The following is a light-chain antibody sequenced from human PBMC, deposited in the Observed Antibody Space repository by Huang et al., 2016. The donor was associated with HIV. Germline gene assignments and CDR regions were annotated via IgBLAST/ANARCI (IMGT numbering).Light chain of an antibody. J-gene: IGKJ1*01. Sequence: DIQMTQSPSTLSASVGDRVTITCRAIQSISSWLAWYQQKPGQAPKLLIYKASSLERGVPSRFSGSGSGTEFTLTISSLQPDDFATYYCQQYNILWTFGQGTKVEIK. CDR3: QQYNILWT. V-gene: IGKV1-5*03. CDR2: KAS. CDR1: QSISSW.